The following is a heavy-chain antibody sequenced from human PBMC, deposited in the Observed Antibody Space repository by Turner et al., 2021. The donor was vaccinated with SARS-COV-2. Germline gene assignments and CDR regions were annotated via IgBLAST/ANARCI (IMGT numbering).Heavy chain of an antibody. CDR3: ATLGGVAAQNFDY. D-gene: IGHD6-25*01. V-gene: IGHV1-69*10. CDR2: IIIFLGIA. Sequence: QVQLVQSGAEVRKPGSSVRVSCKPSGGTFSTYAIGWVRQAPGQGPEWMGGIIIFLGIANYAQNFKGRVTITADKSTSTAYMELSSLRSEDTALYYCATLGGVAAQNFDYWGQGTLVTVSS. CDR1: GGTFSTYA. J-gene: IGHJ4*02.